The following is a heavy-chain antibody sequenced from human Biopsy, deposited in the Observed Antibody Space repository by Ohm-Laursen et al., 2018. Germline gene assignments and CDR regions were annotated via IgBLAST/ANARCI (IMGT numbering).Heavy chain of an antibody. J-gene: IGHJ4*02. D-gene: IGHD2-15*01. CDR2: IREDGIEK. V-gene: IGHV3-7*01. CDR3: ARAYCSTINCSMLRSLYFDR. CDR1: GFASGRYW. Sequence: SLRLSCSASGFASGRYWMNWVRQAPGKGLEWLANIREDGIEKFYVGSVKGRFTISRDNAKSSVFLQMNSLRVEDTAVYYCARAYCSTINCSMLRSLYFDRWGQGTRVTVSS.